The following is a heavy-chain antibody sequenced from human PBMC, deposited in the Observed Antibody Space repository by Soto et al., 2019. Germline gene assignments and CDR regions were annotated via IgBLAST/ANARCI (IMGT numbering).Heavy chain of an antibody. CDR2: INHSGST. CDR3: ARGSPGLRGVIPRPYYFDS. D-gene: IGHD3-10*01. V-gene: IGHV4-34*01. CDR1: GGSFSGYY. Sequence: PSETLSLTCAVYGGSFSGYYWSWILQPPWKGLEWIGEINHSGSTNYNPSLKSRVTISVDTSKNQFSLKLSSVTAADTAVYYCARGSPGLRGVIPRPYYFDSWGQGNLVTVSS. J-gene: IGHJ4*02.